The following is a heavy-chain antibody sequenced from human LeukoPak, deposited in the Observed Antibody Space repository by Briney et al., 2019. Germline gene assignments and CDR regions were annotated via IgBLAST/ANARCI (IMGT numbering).Heavy chain of an antibody. CDR3: ARAGYGSGSYPLDY. CDR1: GFTVSSNY. D-gene: IGHD3-10*01. CDR2: ISSSGSTI. V-gene: IGHV3-11*01. Sequence: PGGSLRLSRAASGFTVSSNYMSWVRQAPGKGLEWVSYISSSGSTIYYADSVKGRFTISRDNAKNSPYLQMNSLRAEDTAVYYCARAGYGSGSYPLDYWGQGTLVTVSS. J-gene: IGHJ4*02.